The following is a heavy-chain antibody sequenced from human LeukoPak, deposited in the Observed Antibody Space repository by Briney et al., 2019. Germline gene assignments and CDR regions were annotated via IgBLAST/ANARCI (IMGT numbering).Heavy chain of an antibody. V-gene: IGHV4-34*01. CDR3: ASNQDGYNSNQPWAFDI. CDR1: GGSFSGYY. CDR2: INHSGST. Sequence: SETLSLTCAVYGGSFSGYYWSWIRQPPGKGLEWIGEINHSGSTNYNPSLKSRVTISVDTSKNQFSLKLSSVTAADTAVYYCASNQDGYNSNQPWAFDIWGQGTMVTVPS. D-gene: IGHD5-24*01. J-gene: IGHJ3*02.